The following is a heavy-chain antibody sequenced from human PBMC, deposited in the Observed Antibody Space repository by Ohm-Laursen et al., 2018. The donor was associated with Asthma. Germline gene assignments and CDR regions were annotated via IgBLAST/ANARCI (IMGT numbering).Heavy chain of an antibody. J-gene: IGHJ3*02. CDR2: INAGNGNT. Sequence: GSSVKVSCKASGYTFTSYAMHWVRQAPGQRLEWMGWINAGNGNTKYSQKFQGRVTITRDTSASTAYMELSSLRAEDTAVYYCARDNIVVVIAIGAFDIWGQGTMVTVSS. CDR1: GYTFTSYA. CDR3: ARDNIVVVIAIGAFDI. V-gene: IGHV1-3*01. D-gene: IGHD2-21*01.